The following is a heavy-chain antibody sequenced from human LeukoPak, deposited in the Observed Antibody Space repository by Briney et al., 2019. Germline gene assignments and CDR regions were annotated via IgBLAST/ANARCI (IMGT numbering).Heavy chain of an antibody. CDR2: IYYSGST. J-gene: IGHJ4*02. V-gene: IGHV4-39*01. CDR3: ARRYYGSATYRLPYDY. D-gene: IGHD3-22*01. CDR1: GGSISSSSYY. Sequence: SETLSLTCTVSGGSISSSSYYWGWIRQPPGKGLEWIGSIYYSGSTYYNPSLKSRVTISVDTSKNQFSLKLSSVTAADTAVYYCARRYYGSATYRLPYDYWGQGTLVTVSS.